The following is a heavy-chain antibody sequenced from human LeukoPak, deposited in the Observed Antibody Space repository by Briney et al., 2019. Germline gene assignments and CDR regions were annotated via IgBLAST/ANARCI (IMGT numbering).Heavy chain of an antibody. CDR1: GGSINSNNW. CDR2: IYHTGST. Sequence: SETLSLTCAVSGGSINSNNWWSWVRQSPGKGLEWIGEIYHTGSTNYSPSLKSRVTISVDKSKNQFSLKLSSVIAADTAVYYCAMGLAWKLDYWGQGTLVTVSS. V-gene: IGHV4-4*02. D-gene: IGHD4-23*01. J-gene: IGHJ4*02. CDR3: AMGLAWKLDY.